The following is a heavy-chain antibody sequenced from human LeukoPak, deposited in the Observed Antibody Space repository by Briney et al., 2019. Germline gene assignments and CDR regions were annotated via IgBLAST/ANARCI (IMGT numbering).Heavy chain of an antibody. J-gene: IGHJ5*02. CDR2: INHSGST. CDR1: GFFISNGYY. Sequence: SETLFLTCSVSGFFISNGYYWGWIQQPPGKGLDWIGIINHSGSTYYNPSLKSRVTMSVDTSKNQFSLKLSSVTAADTALYYCARRISGAWFDPWGQGTLVTVSS. V-gene: IGHV4-38-2*02. CDR3: ARRISGAWFDP. D-gene: IGHD2-15*01.